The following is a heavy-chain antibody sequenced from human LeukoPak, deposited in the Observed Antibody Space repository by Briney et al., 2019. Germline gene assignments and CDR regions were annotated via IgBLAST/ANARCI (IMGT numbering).Heavy chain of an antibody. CDR3: ARDDYGGNYVFGFPSN. Sequence: ASVKVSCTASGYTFTSYGISWVRQAPGQGLEWMGWISAYNGNTNYAQKLQGRVTVTTDTSTSTAYMELRSLRSDDTAVYYCARDDYGGNYVFGFPSNWGQGTLVTFSS. CDR2: ISAYNGNT. J-gene: IGHJ4*02. CDR1: GYTFTSYG. V-gene: IGHV1-18*01. D-gene: IGHD4-23*01.